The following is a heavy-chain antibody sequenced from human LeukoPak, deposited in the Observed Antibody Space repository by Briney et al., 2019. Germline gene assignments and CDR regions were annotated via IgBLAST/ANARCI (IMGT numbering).Heavy chain of an antibody. J-gene: IGHJ4*02. D-gene: IGHD6-13*01. Sequence: GGSLRLSCAASGFTFDDYTMHWVRQAPGKGLERVSLISWDGGSTYYADSVKGRFTISRDNSKNTLYLQMNSLRAEDTAVYYCARDYRAAAAGIFYSPIDYWGQGTLVTVSS. CDR1: GFTFDDYT. CDR3: ARDYRAAAAGIFYSPIDY. CDR2: ISWDGGST. V-gene: IGHV3-43*01.